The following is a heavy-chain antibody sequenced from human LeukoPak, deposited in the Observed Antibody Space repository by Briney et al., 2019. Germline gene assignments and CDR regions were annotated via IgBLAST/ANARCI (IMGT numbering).Heavy chain of an antibody. CDR3: AKGRRGYDSSGSDY. CDR1: GFTFSSYG. V-gene: IGHV3-23*01. D-gene: IGHD3-22*01. CDR2: ISNSGGST. J-gene: IGHJ4*02. Sequence: GGSLRLSCAASGFTFSSYGMSWARQAPGKGLEWVSAISNSGGSTYYADSVKGRFAISRDNSKNTLYLQMNNLRAEDTAVYYCAKGRRGYDSSGSDYWGQGTLVTVSS.